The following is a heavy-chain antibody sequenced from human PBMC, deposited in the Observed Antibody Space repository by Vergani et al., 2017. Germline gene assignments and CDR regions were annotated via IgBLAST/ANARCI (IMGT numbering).Heavy chain of an antibody. D-gene: IGHD6-13*01. CDR3: IKDIAASGNYWYFDL. J-gene: IGHJ2*01. V-gene: IGHV3-9*01. CDR2: INWYSDSI. Sequence: EVQLVESGGGLVQPGRSLRLSCAASGFTFDDYAMHWVRQAPGRGLEWFSGINWYSDSIAYAASVKGRFTISSDNAKNSLYLQMNSLRAEDTALYYCIKDIAASGNYWYFDLGGRGTLVTASS. CDR1: GFTFDDYA.